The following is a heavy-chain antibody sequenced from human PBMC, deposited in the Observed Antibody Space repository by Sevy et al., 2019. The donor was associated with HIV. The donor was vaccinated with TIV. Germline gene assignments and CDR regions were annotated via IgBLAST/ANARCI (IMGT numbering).Heavy chain of an antibody. J-gene: IGHJ3*02. D-gene: IGHD1-26*01. Sequence: GGSLRLSCAASGFTFSKYGMHWVHQAPGKGLEWVAVISYDGGNKYYADSVKGRFTISKDNFKNTLYPQMNSLRAEDTAIYYCAKPGKFSGSYLDAFDIWGQGTMVTVSS. CDR1: GFTFSKYG. CDR2: ISYDGGNK. CDR3: AKPGKFSGSYLDAFDI. V-gene: IGHV3-30*18.